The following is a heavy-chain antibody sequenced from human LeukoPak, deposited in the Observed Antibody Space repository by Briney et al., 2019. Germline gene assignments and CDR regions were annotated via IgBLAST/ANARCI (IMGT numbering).Heavy chain of an antibody. CDR2: ISAYNGNT. V-gene: IGHV1-18*01. CDR3: ARDGSLDYYGSGSYYNVFGRFDY. D-gene: IGHD3-10*01. Sequence: ASVKVSCKASGGTFSSYAISWVRQAPGQGLEWMGWISAYNGNTNYAQKLQGRVTMTTDTSTSTAYMELRSLRSDDTAVYYCARDGSLDYYGSGSYYNVFGRFDYWGQGTLVTVSS. J-gene: IGHJ4*02. CDR1: GGTFSSYA.